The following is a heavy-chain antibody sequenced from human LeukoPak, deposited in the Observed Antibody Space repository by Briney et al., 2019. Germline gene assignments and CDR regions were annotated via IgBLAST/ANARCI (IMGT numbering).Heavy chain of an antibody. Sequence: ASVKVSCKASGYTFTSYGISWVRQAPGQGLEWMGWISAYNGNTNYAQKLQGRVTMATDTSTSTAYMELRGLRSDDTAVYYCASASSWYYYYGMDVWGQGTTVTVSS. J-gene: IGHJ6*02. CDR2: ISAYNGNT. CDR1: GYTFTSYG. D-gene: IGHD6-6*01. V-gene: IGHV1-18*01. CDR3: ASASSWYYYYGMDV.